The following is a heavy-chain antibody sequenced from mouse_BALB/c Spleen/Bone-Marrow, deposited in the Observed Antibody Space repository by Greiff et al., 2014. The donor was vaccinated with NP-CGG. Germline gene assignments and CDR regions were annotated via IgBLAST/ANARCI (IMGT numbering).Heavy chain of an antibody. Sequence: VQLKESGGGLVQPGGSLKLSCAASGFTFSNYGMSWVRQTPDKRLELVATINGNGGSTYYPDSVKGRFTISRDTAKNTLYLQMSSLKSEETAMYYCVRGNYGNYVDYFGFWGQGTTLTVSS. D-gene: IGHD2-1*01. CDR2: INGNGGST. CDR3: VRGNYGNYVDYFGF. V-gene: IGHV5-6-3*01. J-gene: IGHJ2*01. CDR1: GFTFSNYG.